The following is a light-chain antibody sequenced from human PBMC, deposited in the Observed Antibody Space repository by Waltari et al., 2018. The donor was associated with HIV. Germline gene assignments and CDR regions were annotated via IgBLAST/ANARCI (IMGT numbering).Light chain of an antibody. Sequence: QSALTQPASVSGSPEQSLTISCTGTSSVVGSYNLVSWYQQHPGKAPKLVIYEGSKRPSGVSKCLSGSKSGNTASLTISGLQAEDEADYCCGSYGGSITCAVFGGGTKLTVL. J-gene: IGLJ2*01. CDR1: SSVVGSYNL. V-gene: IGLV2-23*01. CDR2: EGS. CDR3: GSYGGSITCAV.